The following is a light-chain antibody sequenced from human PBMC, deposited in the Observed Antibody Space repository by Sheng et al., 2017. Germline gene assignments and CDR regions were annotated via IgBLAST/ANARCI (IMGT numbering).Light chain of an antibody. Sequence: DTQMTQSPSTLSASVGDRVTITCRASQNINNWVAWYQQKRGKAPKLLISKASRLESGVPSRFSGSGSGTEXTLTITSLQADDFATYYCHQYTNLWTFGQGTKVEVK. V-gene: IGKV1-5*03. CDR2: KAS. CDR1: QNINNW. CDR3: HQYTNLWT. J-gene: IGKJ1*01.